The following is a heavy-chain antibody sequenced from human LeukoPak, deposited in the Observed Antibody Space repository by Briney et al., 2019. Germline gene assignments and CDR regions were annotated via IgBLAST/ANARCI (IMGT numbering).Heavy chain of an antibody. CDR1: GFTFSSYG. Sequence: PARSLRLSCAASGFTFSSYGMLWVRQAPGKGLEWVAVISYDGSNKYYADSVKGRFTISRDNSKNTLYLQMNSLRAEDTAVYYCANGRYSSSWCPEYWGQGTLVTVSS. CDR2: ISYDGSNK. J-gene: IGHJ4*02. V-gene: IGHV3-30*18. CDR3: ANGRYSSSWCPEY. D-gene: IGHD6-13*01.